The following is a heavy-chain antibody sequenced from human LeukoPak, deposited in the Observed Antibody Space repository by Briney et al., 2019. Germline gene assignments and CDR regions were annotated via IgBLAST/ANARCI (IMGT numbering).Heavy chain of an antibody. J-gene: IGHJ4*02. D-gene: IGHD6-13*01. V-gene: IGHV1-46*01. CDR3: AREAAGWPLDY. CDR2: INPSGGST. CDR1: GYTFTSYY. Sequence: ASVTVSCKASGYTFTSYYMHWVRQAPGQGLEWMGIINPSGGSTSYAQKFQGRVTMTRDTSTSTVYMELSSLRSEDTAVYYCAREAAGWPLDYWGQGTLVTVSS.